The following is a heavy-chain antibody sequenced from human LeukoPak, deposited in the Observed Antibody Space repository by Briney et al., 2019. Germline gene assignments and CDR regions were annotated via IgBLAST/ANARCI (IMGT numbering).Heavy chain of an antibody. CDR3: ARDTYYYDSSGYYLHFDY. D-gene: IGHD3-22*01. CDR2: ISAYNGNT. V-gene: IGHV1-18*04. CDR1: GYTFTGYY. Sequence: ASVKVSRKASGYTFTGYYMHWVRQAPGQGLEWMGWISAYNGNTNYAQKLQGRVTMTTDTSTSTAYMELRSLRSDDTAVYYCARDTYYYDSSGYYLHFDYWGQGTLVTVSS. J-gene: IGHJ4*02.